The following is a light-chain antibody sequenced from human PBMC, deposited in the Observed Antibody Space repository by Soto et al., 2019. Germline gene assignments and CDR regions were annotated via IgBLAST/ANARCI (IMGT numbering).Light chain of an antibody. J-gene: IGKJ4*01. Sequence: DIQLTQSPSSLSASVGDRVTLTCRASQAISTYLAWYQQKPGKAPNLLIYVASTLQDGVPSRFSGTGSGTEFTLTITNLQPADFATYYCQQLDSYPLTFGGGTEVEIK. CDR1: QAISTY. CDR2: VAS. V-gene: IGKV1-9*01. CDR3: QQLDSYPLT.